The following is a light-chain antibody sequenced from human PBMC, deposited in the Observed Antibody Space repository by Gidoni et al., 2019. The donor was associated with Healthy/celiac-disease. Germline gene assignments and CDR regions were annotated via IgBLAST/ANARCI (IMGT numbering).Light chain of an antibody. CDR2: AAS. V-gene: IGKV3-11*01. Sequence: EIVLTQSPATLSLSPWERATLSCRASQSVSSYLAWYQQKPGQAPRLLIYAASNRATGIPAMFSGSGSGTDFTLTISSLEPEDFAVYYCQQRSNWPLLTFXGXTKVEIK. J-gene: IGKJ4*01. CDR1: QSVSSY. CDR3: QQRSNWPLLT.